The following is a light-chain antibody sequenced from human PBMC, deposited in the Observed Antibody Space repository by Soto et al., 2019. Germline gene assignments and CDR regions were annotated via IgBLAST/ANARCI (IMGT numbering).Light chain of an antibody. CDR1: SSDVGYYNY. CDR2: DVS. CDR3: SSYTSSSTEV. J-gene: IGLJ1*01. Sequence: QSALTQPASVSGSPGQSITISCTGTSSDVGYYNYVSWYQQHPGKAPKLMIYDVSNRPSGVSNRFSGSKSGNTASLTISGLQAEDEADYYCSSYTSSSTEVFGPGTKLTVL. V-gene: IGLV2-14*01.